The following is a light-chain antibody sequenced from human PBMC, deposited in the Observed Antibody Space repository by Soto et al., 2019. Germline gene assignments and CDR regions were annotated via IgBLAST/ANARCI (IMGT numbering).Light chain of an antibody. J-gene: IGKJ1*01. CDR1: QTISSW. CDR2: KAS. V-gene: IGKV1-5*03. Sequence: DIQMTQSPSTLSGSVGDRVTITCRASQTISSWLAWYQQKPGKAPKLMIYKASTLKSGVPSRFRGSGSRTEFSLTIRSLQPDDFETYYCQHYNSYSEAFGQGTNVELK. CDR3: QHYNSYSEA.